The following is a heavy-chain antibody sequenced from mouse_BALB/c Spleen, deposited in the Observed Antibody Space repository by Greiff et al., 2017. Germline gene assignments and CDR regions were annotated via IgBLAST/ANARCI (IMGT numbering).Heavy chain of an antibody. CDR3: ARSVYGFAY. J-gene: IGHJ3*01. Sequence: VKLVESGAELVRPGSSVKISCKASGYAFSSYWMNWVKQRPGQGLEWIGQIYPGDGDTNYNGKFKGKATLTADKSSSTAYMQLSSLTSEDSAVYFCARSVYGFAYWGQGTLVTVSA. D-gene: IGHD2-3*01. V-gene: IGHV1-80*01. CDR1: GYAFSSYW. CDR2: IYPGDGDT.